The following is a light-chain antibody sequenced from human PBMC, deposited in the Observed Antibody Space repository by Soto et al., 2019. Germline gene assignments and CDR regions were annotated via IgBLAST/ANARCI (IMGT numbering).Light chain of an antibody. V-gene: IGLV2-14*01. Sequence: QSALTQPASVSGSPGQTITISCPGTRSDVGGNNYVSWYQQHPGKAPKLMIYDVSNRRSGVSNRFSGSKSGNTASLTISGLQAEDEADYYCSSYTSSSDLDVFGTGTKVTVL. CDR1: RSDVGGNNY. CDR3: SSYTSSSDLDV. J-gene: IGLJ1*01. CDR2: DVS.